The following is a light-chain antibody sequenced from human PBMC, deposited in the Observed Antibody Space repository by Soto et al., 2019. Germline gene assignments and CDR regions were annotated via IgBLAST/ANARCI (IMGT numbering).Light chain of an antibody. CDR1: QSVSSS. CDR3: QQYSSLWT. V-gene: IGKV3-20*01. Sequence: EIVLTQSPATLSLSPGERATLSCRASQSVSSSLAWYQQRPGQAPRLLIYGASSRATGIPDRFSGSGSGTDFTLSISRLEPEDFAVYYCQQYSSLWTFGQGTKVDIK. J-gene: IGKJ1*01. CDR2: GAS.